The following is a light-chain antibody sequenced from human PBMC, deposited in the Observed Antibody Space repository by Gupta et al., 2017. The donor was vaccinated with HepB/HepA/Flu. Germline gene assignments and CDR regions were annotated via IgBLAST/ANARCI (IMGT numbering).Light chain of an antibody. Sequence: DIQMTQSPSSLSASVGDRVTITCRASQSISSYLNWYQQKPGKAPKLLIYAASRVKSGVPSRFSGSGSGTDFTLTISKRQPEDFATYYCQQRDSTTITFGQGTLMEIK. J-gene: IGKJ5*01. CDR1: QSISSY. CDR3: QQRDSTTIT. V-gene: IGKV1-39*01. CDR2: AAS.